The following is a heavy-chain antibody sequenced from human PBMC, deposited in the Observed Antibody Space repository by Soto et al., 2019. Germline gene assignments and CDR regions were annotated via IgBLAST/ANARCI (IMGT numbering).Heavy chain of an antibody. V-gene: IGHV3-7*01. J-gene: IGHJ6*03. CDR3: AKLYYYYYYMDV. Sequence: GESLKISCAASGFTFSSYWMSWVRQAPGKGLEWVANIKQDGSEKYYVDSVKGRFTISRDNAKNSLYLQMNSLRAEDTAVYYCAKLYYYYYYMDVWGKGTTVTVSS. CDR1: GFTFSSYW. CDR2: IKQDGSEK.